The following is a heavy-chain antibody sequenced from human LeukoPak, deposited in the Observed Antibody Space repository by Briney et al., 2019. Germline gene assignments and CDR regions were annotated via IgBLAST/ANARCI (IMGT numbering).Heavy chain of an antibody. CDR2: IYHSGST. D-gene: IGHD3-16*01. CDR3: ARAFGSYLDY. J-gene: IGHJ4*02. CDR1: GGSISSGGYS. V-gene: IGHV4-30-2*01. Sequence: SETLSLTCAVSGGSISSGGYSWSWIRQPPGKGLEWIGYIYHSGSTYYNPSLKSRVTISVDRSKNQFSLKLSSVTAADTAVYYCARAFGSYLDYWGQGTLVTVSS.